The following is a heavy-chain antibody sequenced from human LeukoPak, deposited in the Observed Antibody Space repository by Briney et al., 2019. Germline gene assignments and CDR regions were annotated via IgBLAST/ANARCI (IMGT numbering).Heavy chain of an antibody. J-gene: IGHJ4*02. CDR1: GGSISNSY. CDR3: ARDGDYDFWSGYPAPLDY. D-gene: IGHD3-3*01. Sequence: SETLSLTCTVSGGSISNSYWSWIRQPPGKGLEWIGYIYYSGSTNYNPSLKSRVTISVDTSKNQFSLKLSSVTAADTAVYYCARDGDYDFWSGYPAPLDYWGQGTLVTVSS. CDR2: IYYSGST. V-gene: IGHV4-59*01.